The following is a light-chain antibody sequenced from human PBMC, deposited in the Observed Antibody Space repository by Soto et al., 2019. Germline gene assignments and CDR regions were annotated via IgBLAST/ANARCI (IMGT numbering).Light chain of an antibody. CDR2: DVS. V-gene: IGLV2-14*01. J-gene: IGLJ2*01. CDR1: SSDVGGYNY. CDR3: SSYTSSPGV. Sequence: QSALTQSASVSGSPGQSITISCTGTSSDVGGYNYVSWYQQHPGKAPKLMIYDVSNRPSGVSNRFSGSKSGNTASLTISGLQAEDEADYYCSSYTSSPGVFGGGTKLTVL.